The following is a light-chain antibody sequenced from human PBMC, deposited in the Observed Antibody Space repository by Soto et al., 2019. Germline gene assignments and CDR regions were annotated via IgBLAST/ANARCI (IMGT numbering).Light chain of an antibody. CDR2: EVS. J-gene: IGLJ1*01. V-gene: IGLV2-14*01. CDR1: SSDVGGYNY. Sequence: QSVLTQPASVTGSPGQSITISCTGTSSDVGGYNYVSWYQQHPGKAPKLMIYEVSNRPSGVSNRFSGSKSGNTASLTISGLQAEDEADYYCSSYTSSSSPYVVGTGTKLTAL. CDR3: SSYTSSSSPYV.